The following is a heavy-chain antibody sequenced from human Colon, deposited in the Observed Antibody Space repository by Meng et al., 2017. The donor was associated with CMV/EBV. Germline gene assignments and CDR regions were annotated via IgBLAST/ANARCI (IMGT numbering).Heavy chain of an antibody. V-gene: IGHV3-30*02. D-gene: IGHD1-1*01. Sequence: GESLKISCVASGFPISSLGMHWVRQAPGRGLEWMAYIRHDGNTQYYADSLKGRFTVSRDHSKNTVYLQMDSLRVDDTAVDYCAKEGVEIEQFFDYWGQGTLVTVSS. CDR1: GFPISSLG. CDR2: IRHDGNTQ. J-gene: IGHJ4*02. CDR3: AKEGVEIEQFFDY.